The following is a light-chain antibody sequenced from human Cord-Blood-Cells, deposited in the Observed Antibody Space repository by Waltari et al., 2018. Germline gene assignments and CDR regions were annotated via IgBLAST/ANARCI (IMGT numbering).Light chain of an antibody. CDR1: SSDVGGYNY. J-gene: IGLJ1*01. V-gene: IGLV2-14*01. CDR2: DVS. CDR3: SSYTSSSTYV. Sequence: QSALTQPASVSGSPGQSITISCTGTSSDVGGYNYVSWYQQHPGKAPKLIIYDVSKRPSGVSNPFSGYKSGNTASLTISGLQVEDEADYYCSSYTSSSTYVFGTGTKVTVL.